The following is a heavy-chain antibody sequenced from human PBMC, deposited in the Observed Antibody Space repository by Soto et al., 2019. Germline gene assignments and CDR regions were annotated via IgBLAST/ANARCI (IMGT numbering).Heavy chain of an antibody. V-gene: IGHV3-23*01. D-gene: IGHD3-10*01. CDR2: ISGSGGST. Sequence: PGGSLRLSCAASGFTFSSYAMSWVRQAPGKGLEWVSAISGSGGSTYYADNVKGRFTISRDNSKNTLYLQMNSLRAEDKDVYNCAKGLNPDYYGSGSYECFDYWGQGTLVTVSS. CDR3: AKGLNPDYYGSGSYECFDY. CDR1: GFTFSSYA. J-gene: IGHJ4*02.